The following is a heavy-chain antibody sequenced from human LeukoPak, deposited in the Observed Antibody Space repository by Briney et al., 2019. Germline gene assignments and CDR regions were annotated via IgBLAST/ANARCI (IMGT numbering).Heavy chain of an antibody. CDR2: IYSGGST. CDR1: GFTFSSYW. V-gene: IGHV3-66*02. Sequence: GGSLRLSCAASGFTFSSYWMSWVRQAPGKGLEWVSVIYSGGSTYYSDSVKGRFTISRDNSKNTLYLQMNSLRAEDTAVYYCASKHYYDSSGYWYYYYYYMDVWGKGTTVTVSS. CDR3: ASKHYYDSSGYWYYYYYYMDV. J-gene: IGHJ6*03. D-gene: IGHD3-22*01.